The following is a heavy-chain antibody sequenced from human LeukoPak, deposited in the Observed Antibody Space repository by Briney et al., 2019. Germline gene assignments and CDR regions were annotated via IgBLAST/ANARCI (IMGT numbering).Heavy chain of an antibody. D-gene: IGHD3-22*01. CDR3: ARGVTYYYDSSGYYKEDDAFDI. Sequence: SETLSLTCAVSGGSISSSNWWSWVRQPPGKGLEWIGEIYHSGSTNYNPSLKSRVTISVDKSKNRFSLKLSSVTAADTAVYYCARGVTYYYDSSGYYKEDDAFDIWGQGTMVTVSS. V-gene: IGHV4-4*02. CDR2: IYHSGST. J-gene: IGHJ3*02. CDR1: GGSISSSNW.